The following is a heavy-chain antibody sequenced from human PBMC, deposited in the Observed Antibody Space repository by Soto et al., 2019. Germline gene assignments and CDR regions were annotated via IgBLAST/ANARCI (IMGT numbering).Heavy chain of an antibody. Sequence: GGSLRLSCAASGFTFSSYGMHWVRQAPGKGLEWVAVISYDGSNKYYADSVKGRFTISRDNSKNTLYLQMNSLRAEDTAVYYCAKDPIPGYNWNPVPFNWFDPWGQGTLVTVSS. D-gene: IGHD1-20*01. CDR3: AKDPIPGYNWNPVPFNWFDP. J-gene: IGHJ5*02. V-gene: IGHV3-30*18. CDR1: GFTFSSYG. CDR2: ISYDGSNK.